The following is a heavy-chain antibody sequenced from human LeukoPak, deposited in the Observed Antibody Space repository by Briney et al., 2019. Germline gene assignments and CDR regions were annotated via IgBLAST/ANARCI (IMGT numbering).Heavy chain of an antibody. CDR1: GGTFSSYA. V-gene: IGHV1-69*06. CDR3: ARDWVGYCSGGSCYSTTEFDY. CDR2: IIPIFCTA. J-gene: IGHJ4*02. D-gene: IGHD2-15*01. Sequence: GASVKVSCKASGGTFSSYAISWVRQAPGQGLEWMGGIIPIFCTANYAQKFQGRVTITADKSTSTAYMELSSLRSEDTAVYYCARDWVGYCSGGSCYSTTEFDYWGQGTLVTVSS.